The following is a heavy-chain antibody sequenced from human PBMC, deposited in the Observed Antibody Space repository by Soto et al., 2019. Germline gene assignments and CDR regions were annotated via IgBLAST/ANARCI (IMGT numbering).Heavy chain of an antibody. CDR1: GGTFSTYT. V-gene: IGHV1-69*04. J-gene: IGHJ4*02. Sequence: SVKVSCKASGGTFSTYTINWVRQAPGQGLEWMGRIIPLLGIANSAQKFQGRVTITADKSTSTAYMELSSLRSDDTAVYYCARDRGVVVPAASYYDYWGQGTLVTVSS. CDR3: ARDRGVVVPAASYYDY. D-gene: IGHD2-2*01. CDR2: IIPLLGIA.